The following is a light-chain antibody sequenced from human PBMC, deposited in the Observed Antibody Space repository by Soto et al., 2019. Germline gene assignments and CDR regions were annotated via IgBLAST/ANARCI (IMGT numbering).Light chain of an antibody. Sequence: ILMTQSPSTLSVSPGERATLSCRASESVSSNLAWYQQKPGQAPRLPIYGASTRATDIPARFSGSGSGTEFTLTISSLQSEDFATYYCQHYNSYSEAFGQGTKVDNK. CDR1: ESVSSN. CDR2: GAS. J-gene: IGKJ1*01. V-gene: IGKV3-15*01. CDR3: QHYNSYSEA.